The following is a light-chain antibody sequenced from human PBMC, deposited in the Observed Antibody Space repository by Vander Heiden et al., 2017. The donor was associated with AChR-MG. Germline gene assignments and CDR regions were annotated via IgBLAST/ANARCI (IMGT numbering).Light chain of an antibody. CDR2: GDR. CDR3: QAWDSSTVA. V-gene: IGLV3-1*01. CDR1: TVGEKF. Sequence: SYGLTQPPAVSASPGQTAIATCSGHTVGEKFVSWYQQKPGQSPVLVIYGDRRRPSGIPERFSGSNSGNTATLTISGTLAMDEADYYCQAWDSSTVAFGGGTKLTVL. J-gene: IGLJ2*01.